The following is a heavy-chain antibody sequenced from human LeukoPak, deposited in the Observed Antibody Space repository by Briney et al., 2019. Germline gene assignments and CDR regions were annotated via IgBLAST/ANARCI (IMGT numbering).Heavy chain of an antibody. Sequence: GGSLRLSCAASGFMFSTYAMSWVRQAPGKGLEWVSGMSGHGGTTYYADSVKGRFTISRDNSKNKLFLQMNSLRVEDTAVYYCAKDVLERWGPLPAAIGDYDMDVWGKGTTVTVSS. J-gene: IGHJ6*03. CDR3: AKDVLERWGPLPAAIGDYDMDV. D-gene: IGHD2-2*01. CDR2: MSGHGGTT. CDR1: GFMFSTYA. V-gene: IGHV3-23*01.